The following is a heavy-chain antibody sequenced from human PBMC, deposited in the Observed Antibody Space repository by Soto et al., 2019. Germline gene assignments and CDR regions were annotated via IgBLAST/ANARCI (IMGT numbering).Heavy chain of an antibody. CDR2: INPHSGGT. J-gene: IGHJ4*02. CDR3: AGTSCSSTTCPTTY. Sequence: QVQLVQSGAEVKRPGASVKVSCKTSGYTFIGYYIYWVRQAPGQGLEWMGWINPHSGGTDSSQKFQGRVTMTRDTSISTAYMELSRLRSDDTAVYYCAGTSCSSTTCPTTYWGQGTLVTVSS. CDR1: GYTFIGYY. V-gene: IGHV1-2*02. D-gene: IGHD2-2*01.